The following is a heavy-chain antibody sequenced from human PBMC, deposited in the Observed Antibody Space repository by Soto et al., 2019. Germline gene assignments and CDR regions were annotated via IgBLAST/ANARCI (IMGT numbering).Heavy chain of an antibody. J-gene: IGHJ4*02. D-gene: IGHD4-17*01. V-gene: IGHV4-34*01. Sequence: SETLCLTCAVYGGSFSGYYWSWVRQPPGKGLEWIGEINHSGSTNYNPSLKSRVTISVDTSKNQFSLKVTSVAAADTAVYFCARGYDYGDYFDYWGQGTLVTVSS. CDR2: INHSGST. CDR3: ARGYDYGDYFDY. CDR1: GGSFSGYY.